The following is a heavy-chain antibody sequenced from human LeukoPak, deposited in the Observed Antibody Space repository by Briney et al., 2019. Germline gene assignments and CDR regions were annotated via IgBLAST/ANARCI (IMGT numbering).Heavy chain of an antibody. Sequence: GGSLRLSCAASGFTFAYCWMSWVRQTPGKGLEWVASIKQDRREKFYADSVKGRFTISRDNAKNSLYLQVNSLRAEDTAVYYCARVPGRTRYFDSWGQGILVTVSS. V-gene: IGHV3-7*01. J-gene: IGHJ4*02. D-gene: IGHD1-26*01. CDR1: GFTFAYCW. CDR2: IKQDRREK. CDR3: ARVPGRTRYFDS.